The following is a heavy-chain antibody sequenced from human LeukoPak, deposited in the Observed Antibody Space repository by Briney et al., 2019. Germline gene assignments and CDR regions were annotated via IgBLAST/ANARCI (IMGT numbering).Heavy chain of an antibody. V-gene: IGHV3-23*01. D-gene: IGHD3-22*01. J-gene: IGHJ4*02. CDR3: ANHDYYDRSGYYAFHY. CDR1: GITLSDHY. Sequence: GGSLRLSCAASGITLSDHYMDWVRQAPGKGLEWVSAISGNGVNTYYADSVKGRFTISRDNSKNTLYLQMNSLRAEDTAVYYCANHDYYDRSGYYAFHYWGQGTLVTVSS. CDR2: ISGNGVNT.